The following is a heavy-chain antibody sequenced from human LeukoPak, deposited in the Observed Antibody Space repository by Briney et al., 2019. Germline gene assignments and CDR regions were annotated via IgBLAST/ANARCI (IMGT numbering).Heavy chain of an antibody. D-gene: IGHD4-17*01. J-gene: IGHJ4*02. CDR2: IYHSGST. V-gene: IGHV4-38-2*02. CDR1: GYSISSGYY. Sequence: PSETLSLTCTVSGYSISSGYYWGWIRQPPGKGLEWIESIYHSGSTYYNPSLKSRVTISVDTSKNQFSLKLSSVTAADTAVYYCARVGNDYGDYVGCMDYWGQGTLVTVSS. CDR3: ARVGNDYGDYVGCMDY.